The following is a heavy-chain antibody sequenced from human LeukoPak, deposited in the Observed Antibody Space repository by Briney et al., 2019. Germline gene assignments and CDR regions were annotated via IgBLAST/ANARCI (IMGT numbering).Heavy chain of an antibody. Sequence: SETLSLTCTVSGGSISSYYWSWIRQPPGKGLEWIGYIYYSGSTSYNPSLKSRVTISVDTSKNQFSLKLSSVTAADTAVYYCAREGGDYGGNSQFWYFDLWGRGTLVTVSS. CDR2: IYYSGST. V-gene: IGHV4-59*01. CDR1: GGSISSYY. D-gene: IGHD4-23*01. J-gene: IGHJ2*01. CDR3: AREGGDYGGNSQFWYFDL.